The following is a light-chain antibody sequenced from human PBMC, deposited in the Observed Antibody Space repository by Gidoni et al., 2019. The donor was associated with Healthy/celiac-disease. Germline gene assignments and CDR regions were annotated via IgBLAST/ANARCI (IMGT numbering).Light chain of an antibody. Sequence: DIQMTQSPSYLSASVGDRVTITCRASQSISSYLNWYQQKPVKAPKLLIYAASSLQSGVPSRFSGSGSGTDFTLTISSLQPEDFATFYCQQSYSTPPWTFXQXTKVEIK. CDR2: AAS. CDR1: QSISSY. V-gene: IGKV1-39*01. J-gene: IGKJ1*01. CDR3: QQSYSTPPWT.